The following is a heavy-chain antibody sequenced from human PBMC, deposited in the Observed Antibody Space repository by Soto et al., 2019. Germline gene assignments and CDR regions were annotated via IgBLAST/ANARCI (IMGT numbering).Heavy chain of an antibody. Sequence: SGPTLVKPTQTLTLTCTFSGFSLSTSGMCVSWIRQPPGKALEWLALIDWDDDKYYSTSLKTKLTISKDTSKNQEVLTMTNMDPVETATYYCARMKGAAAGMDYWGQGTLVTVSS. CDR1: GFSLSTSGMC. D-gene: IGHD6-13*01. V-gene: IGHV2-70*01. CDR3: ARMKGAAAGMDY. CDR2: IDWDDDK. J-gene: IGHJ4*02.